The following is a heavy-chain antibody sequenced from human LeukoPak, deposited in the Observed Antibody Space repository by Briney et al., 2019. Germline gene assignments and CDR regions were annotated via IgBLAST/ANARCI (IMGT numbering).Heavy chain of an antibody. CDR3: ARGGLSIMGY. J-gene: IGHJ4*02. CDR1: GFTFSSYW. Sequence: GGSLRLSCAVSGFTFSSYWMHWVRQAPGKGLVWVSRIKSDGSSTSYADSVKGRFTISRDNAKNTLYLQMNSLRAEDTAVYFCARGGLSIMGYWGQGTLVTVSS. CDR2: IKSDGSST. D-gene: IGHD2/OR15-2a*01. V-gene: IGHV3-74*01.